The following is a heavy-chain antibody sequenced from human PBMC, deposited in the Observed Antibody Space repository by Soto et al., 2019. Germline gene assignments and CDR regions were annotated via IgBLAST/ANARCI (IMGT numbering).Heavy chain of an antibody. J-gene: IGHJ3*02. CDR1: GYTFTSYG. D-gene: IGHD3-22*01. Sequence: QVQLVQSGAEVKKPGASVKVPCKASGYTFTSYGISWVRQAPGQGLEWMGWISAYNGNTNYAQKLQGRVTMTTDTSTSTAYMELRSLRSDDMAVYYCARDITMIVVVITQNDAFDIWGQGTMVTVSS. CDR2: ISAYNGNT. CDR3: ARDITMIVVVITQNDAFDI. V-gene: IGHV1-18*03.